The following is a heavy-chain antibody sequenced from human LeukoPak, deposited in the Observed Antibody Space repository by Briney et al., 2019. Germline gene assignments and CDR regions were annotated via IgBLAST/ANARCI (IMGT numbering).Heavy chain of an antibody. J-gene: IGHJ3*02. D-gene: IGHD3-9*01. CDR2: ISAYNGNT. V-gene: IGHV1-18*01. Sequence: ASVKVSCKASGYTFTSYGISWVRQAPGQGLEWMGWISAYNGNTNYAQKLQGRVTMTTDTSTSTAYMELRSLRSGDTAVYYCARDPRYFDWLLRYDAFDIWGQGTMVTVSS. CDR1: GYTFTSYG. CDR3: ARDPRYFDWLLRYDAFDI.